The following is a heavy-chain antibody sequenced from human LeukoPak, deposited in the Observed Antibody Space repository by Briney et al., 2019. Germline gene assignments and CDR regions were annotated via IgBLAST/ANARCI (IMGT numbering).Heavy chain of an antibody. CDR3: ARVRITYYYDSSGYPDY. J-gene: IGHJ4*02. V-gene: IGHV4-30-4*08. CDR1: GGSLSSGGYY. CDR2: IYYSGST. D-gene: IGHD3-22*01. Sequence: SETLSLTCTVSGGSLSSGGYYWSWIRQHPGKGLEWIGYIYYSGSTYYNPSLKSRVTISVDTSKNQFSLKLSSVTAADTAVYYCARVRITYYYDSSGYPDYWGQGTLVTVSS.